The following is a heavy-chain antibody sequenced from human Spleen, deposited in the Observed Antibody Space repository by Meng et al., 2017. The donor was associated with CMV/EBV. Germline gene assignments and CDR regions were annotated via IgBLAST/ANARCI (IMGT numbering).Heavy chain of an antibody. V-gene: IGHV3-21*01. CDR3: ARDVRFSKGFDM. Sequence: GESLKISCAASGFTFSSYSMNWVRQAPGKGLEWVSSISARSNYIYEADSVKGRFTISRGDGKKSLYLQMNSLRAEDTAVYYCARDVRFSKGFDMWGQGTVVTVSS. D-gene: IGHD3-3*01. J-gene: IGHJ3*02. CDR1: GFTFSSYS. CDR2: ISARSNYI.